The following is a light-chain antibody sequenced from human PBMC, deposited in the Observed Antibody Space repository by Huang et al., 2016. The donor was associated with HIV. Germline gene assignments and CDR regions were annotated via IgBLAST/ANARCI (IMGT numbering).Light chain of an antibody. V-gene: IGKV3-11*01. Sequence: ETVLTQSPATLSLSPGERATLSCRASQSVNSYLAWYQQKPGQTPRLLISDASNRATGIPARFSGSGSGTDFTLTISSLVPEDFAVYYCQQRKYWPPITFGQGTRLEIK. CDR1: QSVNSY. J-gene: IGKJ5*01. CDR3: QQRKYWPPIT. CDR2: DAS.